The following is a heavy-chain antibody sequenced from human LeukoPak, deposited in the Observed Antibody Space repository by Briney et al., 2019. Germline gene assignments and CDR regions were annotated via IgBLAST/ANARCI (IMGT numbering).Heavy chain of an antibody. CDR1: GYTFTSYA. D-gene: IGHD2-8*01. J-gene: IGHJ4*02. CDR2: IIPIFGTA. CDR3: ARADVGYCTNGVCYHFDY. V-gene: IGHV1-69*06. Sequence: GASVKVSCKASGYTFTSYAMNWVRQAPGQGLEWMGGIIPIFGTANYAQKFQGRVTITADKSTSTAYMELSSLRSEDTAVYYCARADVGYCTNGVCYHFDYWGQGTLVTVSS.